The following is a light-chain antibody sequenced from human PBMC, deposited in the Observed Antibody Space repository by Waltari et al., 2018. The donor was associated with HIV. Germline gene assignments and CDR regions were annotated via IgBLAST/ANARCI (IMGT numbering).Light chain of an antibody. J-gene: IGLJ2*01. CDR2: DDR. CDR3: QVWHSNSDHVV. V-gene: IGLV3-21*02. CDR1: NIGSQS. Sequence: SYVLTQPPSVSVAPGQTARITCEGNNIGSQSVHRYQQRPGQAPALVVQDDRDRPSGIPERFSGSNSGNTATLTISRVEAGDEADYYCQVWHSNSDHVVFGGGTKLTVL.